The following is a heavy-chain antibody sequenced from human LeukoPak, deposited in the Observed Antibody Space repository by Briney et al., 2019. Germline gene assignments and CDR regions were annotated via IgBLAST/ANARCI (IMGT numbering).Heavy chain of an antibody. Sequence: SGPTLVHPTQTLTLTYTFSGFSLSTSAVGVGWIRQPPVKALEWLAHNDSNDDKRYSPSRNSELTITKANTKNQVVLTKTNMDPVDTATYCCAHTAAIPNIDDFWSGYLFDYWGQGTLVTVSS. J-gene: IGHJ4*02. D-gene: IGHD3-3*01. CDR1: GFSLSTSAVG. CDR3: AHTAAIPNIDDFWSGYLFDY. CDR2: NDSNDDK. V-gene: IGHV2-5*01.